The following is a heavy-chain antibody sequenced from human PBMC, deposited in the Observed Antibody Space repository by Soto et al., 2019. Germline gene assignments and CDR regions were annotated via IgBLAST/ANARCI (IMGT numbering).Heavy chain of an antibody. CDR1: GYTFTAYY. V-gene: IGHV1-2*02. Sequence: QVQLVQSGAEVKEPGDSVRVSCEASGYTFTAYYIHWVRQAPGQGLEWMGWINPKFGDTTYAQDFQGRLTLTRDMSISTVYMDLSRLTSADTAIYYCARNMDYYYGPGSGNGHGVWGQGTPVNVFS. J-gene: IGHJ6*02. CDR3: ARNMDYYYGPGSGNGHGV. CDR2: INPKFGDT. D-gene: IGHD3-10*01.